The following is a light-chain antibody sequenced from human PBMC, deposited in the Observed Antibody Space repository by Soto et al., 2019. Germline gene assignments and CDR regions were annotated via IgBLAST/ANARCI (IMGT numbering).Light chain of an antibody. J-gene: IGKJ2*01. Sequence: DIQMTQSPSSLSASVGDRVTITCRASQSISSYLNWYQQKPGKAPKLLIYAAPSLQSGVPSRFSGSGSGTDFTLTISSLQPEDFATYYCQQSYSILYTFGQGTKLEIK. V-gene: IGKV1-39*01. CDR1: QSISSY. CDR2: AAP. CDR3: QQSYSILYT.